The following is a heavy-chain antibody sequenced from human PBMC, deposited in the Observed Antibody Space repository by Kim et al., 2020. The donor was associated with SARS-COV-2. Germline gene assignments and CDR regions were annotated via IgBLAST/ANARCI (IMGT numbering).Heavy chain of an antibody. Sequence: SNKYYADSVKGRFTISRDNSKNTLYLQMNSLRAEDTAVYYCLPGSGAFDIWGQGTMVTVSS. CDR2: SNK. D-gene: IGHD3-10*01. CDR3: LPGSGAFDI. V-gene: IGHV3-30*02. J-gene: IGHJ3*02.